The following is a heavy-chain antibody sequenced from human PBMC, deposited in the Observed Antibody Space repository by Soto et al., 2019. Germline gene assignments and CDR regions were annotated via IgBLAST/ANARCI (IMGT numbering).Heavy chain of an antibody. Sequence: PGGSLRLSCAASGFTVSSYAMHWVRQAPGKGLEWVAVMYAGGDTHYADSVKGRFTISRDKSENTLYLQMNSLRDEDTGVYFCVSRIPSWVFDYWGPGTMAPVYS. CDR2: MYAGGDT. D-gene: IGHD2-21*01. CDR1: GFTVSSYA. V-gene: IGHV3-30*14. J-gene: IGHJ4*01. CDR3: VSRIPSWVFDY.